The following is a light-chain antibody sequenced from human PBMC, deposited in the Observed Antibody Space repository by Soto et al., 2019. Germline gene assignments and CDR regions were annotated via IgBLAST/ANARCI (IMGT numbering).Light chain of an antibody. CDR1: SSNIGAGYG. V-gene: IGLV1-40*01. Sequence: QSVLTQPTSVSGAPGQRVTISCTGSSSNIGAGYGVYWYQQLPGTAPKLLIYDNNNRPSGVPDRFSGSRSGTSASLAITGLQAEDEADYYCQSYDGSLGGSVVFGGGTKLTVL. CDR2: DNN. CDR3: QSYDGSLGGSVV. J-gene: IGLJ2*01.